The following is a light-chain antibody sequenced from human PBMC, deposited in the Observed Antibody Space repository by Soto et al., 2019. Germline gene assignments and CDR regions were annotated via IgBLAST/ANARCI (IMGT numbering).Light chain of an antibody. CDR1: QDVSRY. J-gene: IGKJ3*01. Sequence: DIQLTQSPSFLSASVGDRVTITCRDSQDVSRYLDWYQQKPGKAPNLLIYAASTLRSGVPSRFSGSGSETEFTVTISSMQPEDFAAYYCQQLNSYVFAFGPGTKVDIK. V-gene: IGKV1-9*01. CDR3: QQLNSYVFA. CDR2: AAS.